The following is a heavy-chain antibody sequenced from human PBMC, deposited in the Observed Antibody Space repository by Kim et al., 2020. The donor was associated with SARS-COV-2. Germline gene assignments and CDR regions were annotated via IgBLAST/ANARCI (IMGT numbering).Heavy chain of an antibody. V-gene: IGHV3-23*01. CDR3: AKGGHFSPFDP. CDR1: GFTFSTSA. CDR2: ISGGGTT. J-gene: IGHJ5*02. Sequence: GGSLRLSCAAPGFTFSTSAMTWVRQAPGKGLEWVSTISGGGTTYSADSVKGRFTISRDNSRNTLYLQMNSLRAEDTAIYFCAKGGHFSPFDPWGQGTQVT.